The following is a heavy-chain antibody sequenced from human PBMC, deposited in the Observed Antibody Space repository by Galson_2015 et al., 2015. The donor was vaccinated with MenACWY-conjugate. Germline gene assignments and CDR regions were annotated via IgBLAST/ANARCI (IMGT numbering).Heavy chain of an antibody. J-gene: IGHJ4*02. Sequence: ETLSLTCTVSGDSISSKSYSWGWVRQPPGQGLEWIGTSYSSGNTHHNPSLKSRVTISVDTSENQFSLKLTSVTTADTAVYYCSRVRGTTGTDSWGQGTLVSVSS. CDR1: GDSISSKSYS. D-gene: IGHD1-1*01. CDR3: SRVRGTTGTDS. CDR2: SYSSGNT. V-gene: IGHV4-39*07.